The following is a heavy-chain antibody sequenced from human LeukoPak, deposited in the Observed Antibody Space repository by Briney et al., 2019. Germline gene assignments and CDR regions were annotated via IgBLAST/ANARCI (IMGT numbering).Heavy chain of an antibody. V-gene: IGHV4-34*01. CDR3: ARLPDYYDSSGYSRGPYGMDV. Sequence: SETLSLTCTVSGGSISGYYWSWIRQPPGKGLEWIGEINHSGSTNYNPSLKSRVTISVDTSKNQFSLKLSSVTAADTAVYYCARLPDYYDSSGYSRGPYGMDVWGQGTTVTVSS. CDR1: GGSISGYY. J-gene: IGHJ6*02. CDR2: INHSGST. D-gene: IGHD3-22*01.